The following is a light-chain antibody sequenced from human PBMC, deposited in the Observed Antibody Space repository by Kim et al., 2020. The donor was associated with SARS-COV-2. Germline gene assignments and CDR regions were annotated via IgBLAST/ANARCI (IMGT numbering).Light chain of an antibody. V-gene: IGLV1-40*01. CDR2: GNN. CDR3: QSYDSSLTGFYV. Sequence: QSVLTQPPSVSGAPGQRVTISCTGSSSNIGAGYDVHWYQQLPGTAPKVLIYGNNNRPSGVPDRFSGSKSGTSASLAITGLQAEDEADYYCQSYDSSLTGFYVFGAGTKVTV. CDR1: SSNIGAGYD. J-gene: IGLJ1*01.